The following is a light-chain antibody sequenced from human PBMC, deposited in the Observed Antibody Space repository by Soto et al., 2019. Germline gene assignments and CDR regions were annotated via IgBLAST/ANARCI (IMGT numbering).Light chain of an antibody. CDR3: QQYYRWPIT. J-gene: IGKJ5*01. Sequence: EIVMTQSPATLSVSPGERATLSCRASQSVSSKLAWYQHKPGQAPRLLVYGASTWATGIPARFSGSGSGTQFPLTINSLQSEDFAVYYCQQYYRWPITFGQGTRLEIK. CDR1: QSVSSK. V-gene: IGKV3-15*01. CDR2: GAS.